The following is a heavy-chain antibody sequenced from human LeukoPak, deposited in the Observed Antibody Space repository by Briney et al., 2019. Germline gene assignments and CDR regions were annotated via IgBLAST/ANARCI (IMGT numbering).Heavy chain of an antibody. J-gene: IGHJ4*02. CDR2: IGAYNGNT. CDR3: ARVSSGWHPDDY. D-gene: IGHD6-19*01. CDR1: GYTFTSYG. Sequence: ASVKVSCKASGYTFTSYGISWVRQAPGQGLEWMGWIGAYNGNTNYAQKLQGRVTMTTDTSTSTAYMELRSLRSDDTAVYYCARVSSGWHPDDYWGQGTLVTVSS. V-gene: IGHV1-18*01.